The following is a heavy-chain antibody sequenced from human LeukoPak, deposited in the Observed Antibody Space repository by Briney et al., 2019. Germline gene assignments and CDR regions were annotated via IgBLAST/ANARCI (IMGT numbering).Heavy chain of an antibody. CDR3: AKKVSSGSRYFDY. J-gene: IGHJ4*02. Sequence: GGSLRLSCAAPRFTFSSYIMNWVRQAPGKGLEWVSYISSSSSTIYYADSVKGRFTISRDNAKNSLYLQMNSLRAEDTAVYYCAKKVSSGSRYFDYWGQGTLVTVSS. D-gene: IGHD6-25*01. CDR1: RFTFSSYI. V-gene: IGHV3-48*01. CDR2: ISSSSSTI.